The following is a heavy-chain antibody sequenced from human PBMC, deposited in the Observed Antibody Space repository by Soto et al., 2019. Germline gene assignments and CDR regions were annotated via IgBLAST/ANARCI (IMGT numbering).Heavy chain of an antibody. Sequence: GGSLRLSCAASGFTFSSYGMHWVRQAPGKGLEWVAVIWYDGSNKYYADSVKGRFTISRDNSKNTLYLQMNSLRAEDTAVYYCARELSGSYYGGAYSPLSPWGQGTLVTVSS. J-gene: IGHJ5*02. CDR2: IWYDGSNK. CDR1: GFTFSSYG. D-gene: IGHD1-26*01. V-gene: IGHV3-33*01. CDR3: ARELSGSYYGGAYSPLSP.